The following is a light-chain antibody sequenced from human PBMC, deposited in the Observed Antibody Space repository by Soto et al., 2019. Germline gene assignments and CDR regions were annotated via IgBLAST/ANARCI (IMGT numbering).Light chain of an antibody. CDR1: QSISSW. CDR2: DAS. J-gene: IGKJ2*01. V-gene: IGKV1-5*01. Sequence: DIQMTQSPSTLSASVGDRVTITCRASQSISSWLAWYQQKPGKAPKLLIYDASSLESGVPSRFSGSGSGTEFTLTISSLQVEDFATYFCQQSFTTPPYTFGQGTKLDIK. CDR3: QQSFTTPPYT.